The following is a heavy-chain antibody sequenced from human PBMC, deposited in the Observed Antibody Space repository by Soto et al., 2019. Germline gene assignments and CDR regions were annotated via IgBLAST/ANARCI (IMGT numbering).Heavy chain of an antibody. V-gene: IGHV4-31*03. CDR2: ISYSGST. Sequence: QVQLQESGPGLVKPSQTLSLPCTVSGGSISSGGYYCSWIRQHPGQGLEWIGYISYSGSTYYNPSLKSRVTISVDTSKNQFSLKLSSGTAADTAVYYCARVPSRGNHFDYWGQGTLVTVSS. D-gene: IGHD3-22*01. CDR1: GGSISSGGYY. J-gene: IGHJ4*02. CDR3: ARVPSRGNHFDY.